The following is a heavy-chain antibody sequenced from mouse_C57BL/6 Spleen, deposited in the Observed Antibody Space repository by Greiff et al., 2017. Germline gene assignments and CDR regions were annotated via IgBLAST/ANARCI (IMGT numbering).Heavy chain of an antibody. D-gene: IGHD2-3*01. CDR2: FYPGDGDT. V-gene: IGHV1-82*01. CDR3: AREGWLPAWFAY. J-gene: IGHJ3*01. Sequence: QVLLQQSGPELVKPGASVKISCTASGYALSSSCLNWVKQRSGKGLVWIGRFYPGDGDTNYNGKFKGKATLTADTSANTAYMQLSSLTSEDSAVYFCAREGWLPAWFAYWGQGTLVTVSA. CDR1: GYALSSSC.